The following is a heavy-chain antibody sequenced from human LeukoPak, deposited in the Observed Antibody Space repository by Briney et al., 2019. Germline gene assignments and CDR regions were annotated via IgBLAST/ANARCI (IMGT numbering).Heavy chain of an antibody. CDR2: IKYDGSEK. CDR1: GFIFTNYF. J-gene: IGHJ6*02. V-gene: IGHV3-7*03. CDR3: ARGGGLDV. D-gene: IGHD3-16*01. Sequence: GGSLRLSCAASGFIFTNYFMSWVRQAPGKGLEWVASIKYDGSEKYYVDSVRGRFTISRDNTMNSLYLQMSNLRAEDTAVYFCARGGGLDVWGQGATVTVSS.